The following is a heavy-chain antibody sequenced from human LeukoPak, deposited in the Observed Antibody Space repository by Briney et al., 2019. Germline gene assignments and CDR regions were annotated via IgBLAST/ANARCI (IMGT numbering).Heavy chain of an antibody. CDR3: ARDNPYYYGSGIVDY. D-gene: IGHD3-10*01. Sequence: GASVKVSCKASGYTFTSYGISWVRQAPGQGLEWMGWISAYNGNTNYAQKLQGRVTMTTDTSTSTAYMELRSLRSDDTAVYYCARDNPYYYGSGIVDYWGQGTLVTVSS. CDR2: ISAYNGNT. V-gene: IGHV1-18*01. J-gene: IGHJ4*02. CDR1: GYTFTSYG.